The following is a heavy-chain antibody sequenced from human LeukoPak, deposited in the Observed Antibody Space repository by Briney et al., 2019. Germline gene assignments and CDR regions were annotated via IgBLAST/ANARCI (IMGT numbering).Heavy chain of an antibody. V-gene: IGHV3-23*01. CDR2: ISRSGGST. Sequence: PGGSLRLSCAASGFTFSSYAMSWVRQAPGKGLEWVSAISRSGGSTYYADSVKCRFTISRDNSKNTLYLQMNSLRAEDTAVYYCAKGLYYYDSSGYYPSYNWFDPWGQGTLVTVSS. J-gene: IGHJ5*02. D-gene: IGHD3-22*01. CDR1: GFTFSSYA. CDR3: AKGLYYYDSSGYYPSYNWFDP.